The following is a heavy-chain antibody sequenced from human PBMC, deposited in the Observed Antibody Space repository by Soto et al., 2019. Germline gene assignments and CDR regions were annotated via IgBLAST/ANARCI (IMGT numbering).Heavy chain of an antibody. CDR2: IKPDGSEG. CDR3: ARGDYYDSNGPFSDAFDA. D-gene: IGHD3-22*01. V-gene: IGHV3-7*04. CDR1: GFSFSSYW. Sequence: GGSLRLSCAASGFSFSSYWMSWVRQAPGKGLEWVANIKPDGSEGYYVDSVKGRFTLSRDITKNSLYLQMKTLRAEDTAVYYCARGDYYDSNGPFSDAFDAWGQGTMVTVSS. J-gene: IGHJ3*01.